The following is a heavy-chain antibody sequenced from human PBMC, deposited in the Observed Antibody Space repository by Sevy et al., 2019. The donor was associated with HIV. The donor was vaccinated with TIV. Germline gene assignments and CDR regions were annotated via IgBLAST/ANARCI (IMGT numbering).Heavy chain of an antibody. J-gene: IGHJ4*02. CDR3: ARGTTSYYYGAGSYFAY. V-gene: IGHV5-51*01. D-gene: IGHD3-10*01. CDR2: IYPGDSDT. CDR1: GYSFPNYW. Sequence: GESLKISCQGSGYSFPNYWIGWVRQMPGKGLEWMGIIYPGDSDTRYSPSFQDQVTISADKSISTAYLQWSSLQASDTAMYYCARGTTSYYYGAGSYFAYWGQGTLVTVSS.